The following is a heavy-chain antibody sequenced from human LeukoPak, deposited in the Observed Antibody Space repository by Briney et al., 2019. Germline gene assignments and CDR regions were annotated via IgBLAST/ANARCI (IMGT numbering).Heavy chain of an antibody. CDR3: ARGPHTSGWPQQYY. V-gene: IGHV1-8*01. D-gene: IGHD6-19*01. CDR1: GYTFTSYD. CDR2: MNPNSGNT. Sequence: ALVKVSCKASGYTFTSYDINWVRQATGQGLEWMGWMNPNSGNTGYAQKFQGRVTMTRNTSISTAYMELTNLTSEDTAVYYCARGPHTSGWPQQYYWGQGTLVSVSS. J-gene: IGHJ4*02.